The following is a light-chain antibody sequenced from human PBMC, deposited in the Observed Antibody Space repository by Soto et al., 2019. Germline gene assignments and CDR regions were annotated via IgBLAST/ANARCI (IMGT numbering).Light chain of an antibody. V-gene: IGKV3-15*01. CDR2: GAS. CDR3: QQYNYWPPELYT. J-gene: IGKJ2*01. CDR1: QSVSSN. Sequence: TVMTQSPATLSVSLGERATLSCRASQSVSSNLAWYQQRPGQAPRLLIYGASTRATGIPARFSGRWSGTEFTLTISSLQSEDFAVYYCQQYNYWPPELYTFGQGTKLEIK.